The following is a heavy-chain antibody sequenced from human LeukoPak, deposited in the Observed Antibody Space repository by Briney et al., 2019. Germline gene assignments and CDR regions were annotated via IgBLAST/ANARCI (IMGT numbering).Heavy chain of an antibody. CDR3: ARNGMITFGGVQRTFDP. D-gene: IGHD3-16*01. Sequence: GASVKVSCKASGYSFTYYPLNWVRQAPGQGLEWMGWISTSTGNPTYAQGFTGRFVFSLDTSVSTAYLQISSLKAEDTAVYYCARNGMITFGGVQRTFDPWGQGTLVTVSS. CDR1: GYSFTYYP. J-gene: IGHJ5*02. CDR2: ISTSTGNP. V-gene: IGHV7-4-1*02.